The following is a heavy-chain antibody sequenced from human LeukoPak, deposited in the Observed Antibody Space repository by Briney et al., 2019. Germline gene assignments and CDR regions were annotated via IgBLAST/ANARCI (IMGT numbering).Heavy chain of an antibody. CDR3: ARSRGYCSGGSCYGVGYYYGMDV. CDR2: IYSGGST. CDR1: GFTVSSNY. D-gene: IGHD2-15*01. Sequence: GGSLRLSCAASGFTVSSNYMSWVRQAPGKGLEWVSVIYSGGSTYYADSVKGRFTISRDNSKNTLYLQMNSLRAEDTAVYYCARSRGYCSGGSCYGVGYYYGMDVWGQGTTVTVSS. V-gene: IGHV3-53*05. J-gene: IGHJ6*02.